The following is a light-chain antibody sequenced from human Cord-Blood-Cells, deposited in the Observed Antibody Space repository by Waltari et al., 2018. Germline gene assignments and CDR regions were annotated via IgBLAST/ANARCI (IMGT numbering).Light chain of an antibody. V-gene: IGLV2-8*01. J-gene: IGLJ3*02. CDR3: SSYAGSNNWV. CDR2: EVS. Sequence: QSALTQPPSASGSPGQSVTISCTGTSSDVGGYNYVSWYQPHPGKAPKLMIYEVSKRPSGVPGWLAGAKSGNTASLTVSGLQAEDEADYYCSSYAGSNNWVFGGGTRLTVL. CDR1: SSDVGGYNY.